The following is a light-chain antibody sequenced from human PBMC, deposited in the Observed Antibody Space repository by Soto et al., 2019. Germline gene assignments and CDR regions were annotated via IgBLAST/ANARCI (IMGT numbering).Light chain of an antibody. J-gene: IGKJ4*01. Sequence: EIVMTQSPATLSVSPGEGATLSCTASESINNNLAWYQQKPGQAPRLLIYAATTRATGFPVRFSGSGSGTEFTLTISSLQSEDFAVYYCQQHHKWPLTFGGGTKVDIK. CDR2: AAT. V-gene: IGKV3-15*01. CDR1: ESINNN. CDR3: QQHHKWPLT.